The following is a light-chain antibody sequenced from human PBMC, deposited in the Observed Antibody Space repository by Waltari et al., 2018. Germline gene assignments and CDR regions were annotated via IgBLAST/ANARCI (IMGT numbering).Light chain of an antibody. J-gene: IGLJ3*02. V-gene: IGLV1-44*01. CDR1: RSNIGGNT. Sequence: QPLLTQPPSASGTPGQRVTLAYSGSRSNIGGNTVSWYKQLPGAAPKLLIYGNHQRPSGVPDRFSGSKSGTSASLAISGLQTEDEADYYCSAWDDSLHGWVFGGGTGLTVL. CDR2: GNH. CDR3: SAWDDSLHGWV.